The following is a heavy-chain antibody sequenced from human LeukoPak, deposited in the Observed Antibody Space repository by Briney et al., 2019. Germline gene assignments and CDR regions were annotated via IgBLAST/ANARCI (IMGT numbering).Heavy chain of an antibody. J-gene: IGHJ5*02. CDR2: INHSGST. Sequence: SETLSLTCAVYGGSFSGYYWSWIRQPPGKGPEWIGEINHSGSTNYNPSLKSRVTISVDTSKNQFSLKLSSVTAADTAVYYCARTNTIFGVVITPNWFDPWGQGTLVTVSS. CDR3: ARTNTIFGVVITPNWFDP. V-gene: IGHV4-34*01. D-gene: IGHD3-3*01. CDR1: GGSFSGYY.